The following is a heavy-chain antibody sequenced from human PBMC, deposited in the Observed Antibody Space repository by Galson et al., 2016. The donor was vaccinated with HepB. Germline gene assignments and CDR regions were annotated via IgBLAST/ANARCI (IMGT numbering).Heavy chain of an antibody. V-gene: IGHV3-66*01. CDR2: LYRDGFT. CDR1: GFVVSSTY. J-gene: IGHJ4*02. Sequence: SLRLSCAASGFVVSSTYMAWARQAPGRGLECVSLLYRDGFTYYADSVKGRFTISRDNSKNTFYLQMNSLRADDTAVYYCARDGRQDRGSIFDYWGQGTLVTVSS. D-gene: IGHD6-6*01. CDR3: ARDGRQDRGSIFDY.